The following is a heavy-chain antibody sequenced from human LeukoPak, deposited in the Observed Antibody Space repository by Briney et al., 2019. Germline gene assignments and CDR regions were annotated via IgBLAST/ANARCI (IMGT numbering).Heavy chain of an antibody. D-gene: IGHD3-10*02. J-gene: IGHJ3*02. CDR2: INHSGST. Sequence: SETLSLTCAVYGGSFSGYYWSWIRQPPGKGLEWIGEINHSGSTNYNPSLKSRVTISVDTSKNQFSLKLSSVTAADTAVYYCAEGGQEMFKTWAFDIWGQGTMVTVSS. V-gene: IGHV4-34*01. CDR1: GGSFSGYY. CDR3: AEGGQEMFKTWAFDI.